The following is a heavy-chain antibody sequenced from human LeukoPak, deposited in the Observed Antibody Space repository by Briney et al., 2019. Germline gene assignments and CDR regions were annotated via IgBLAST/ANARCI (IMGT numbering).Heavy chain of an antibody. D-gene: IGHD2-2*02. CDR1: GYTLTSYY. Sequence: ASVKVSCKASGYTLTSYYMHWVRQAPGEGLEWMGIIYPSGGSTSYAQKFQGRVTMTRDMSTSTVYMELSSLRSEDTAVYYCARVAAEVVGVPGAIGFGWLRRDYYYMDVWGKGTTVTVSS. CDR2: IYPSGGST. V-gene: IGHV1-46*01. CDR3: ARVAAEVVGVPGAIGFGWLRRDYYYMDV. J-gene: IGHJ6*03.